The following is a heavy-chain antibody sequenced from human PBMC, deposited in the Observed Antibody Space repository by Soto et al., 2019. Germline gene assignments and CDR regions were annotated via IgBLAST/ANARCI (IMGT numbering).Heavy chain of an antibody. Sequence: QVQLQESGPGLVKPSQTLSLTCTVSGGSISSGDYYWSCIRQPPGKCLEWIGYIYYSGSTYYNPHLQCRVTISVDTSKNQFSLKLRSVTAADTAVYYCASNSYGDTFYDYWGQGTLVTVSS. D-gene: IGHD5-18*01. CDR2: IYYSGST. CDR1: GGSISSGDYY. V-gene: IGHV4-30-4*01. J-gene: IGHJ4*02. CDR3: ASNSYGDTFYDY.